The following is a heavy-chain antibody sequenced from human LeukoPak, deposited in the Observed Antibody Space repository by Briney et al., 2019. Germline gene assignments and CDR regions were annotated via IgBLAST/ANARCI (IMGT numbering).Heavy chain of an antibody. V-gene: IGHV1-69*04. J-gene: IGHJ3*02. CDR1: GGTFSSYA. CDR2: IIPILGIA. Sequence: SVKVSCKASGGTFSSYAISWVRQAPGQGLERMGRIIPILGIANYAQKFQGRVTITADKSTSTAYMELSSLRSEDTAVYYCARPQDNSRHAFDIWGQGTMVTVSS. CDR3: ARPQDNSRHAFDI. D-gene: IGHD1-20*01.